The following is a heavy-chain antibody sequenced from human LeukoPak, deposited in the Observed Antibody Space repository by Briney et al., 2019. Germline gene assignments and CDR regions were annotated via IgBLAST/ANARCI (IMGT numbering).Heavy chain of an antibody. V-gene: IGHV3-30-3*01. D-gene: IGHD1-14*01. CDR1: GFTFSSYA. CDR2: ISYDGSNK. J-gene: IGHJ4*02. Sequence: PGGSLRLSCAASGFTFSSYAMHWVRQAPGKGLEWVAVISYDGSNKYYADSVKGRFTISRDNSKNTLYLQMNSLRVEDTAIYYCAKDPPNIGPDPYYFDSWGQGTPVTVSS. CDR3: AKDPPNIGPDPYYFDS.